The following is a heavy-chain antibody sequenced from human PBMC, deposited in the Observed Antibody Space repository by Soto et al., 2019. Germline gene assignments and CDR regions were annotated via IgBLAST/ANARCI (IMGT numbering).Heavy chain of an antibody. D-gene: IGHD6-13*01. CDR1: GFTSSSYA. J-gene: IGHJ5*02. Sequence: WGSLRLSCAASGFTSSSYAMSCVRQAPGKWLEWVSAISGSGGSTYYADSVKGRFTISRDNSKNTLYLQMNSLRAEDTAVYYCAKSPPRGSSSWYASWFDPWGQGTLVTVSS. CDR3: AKSPPRGSSSWYASWFDP. V-gene: IGHV3-23*01. CDR2: ISGSGGST.